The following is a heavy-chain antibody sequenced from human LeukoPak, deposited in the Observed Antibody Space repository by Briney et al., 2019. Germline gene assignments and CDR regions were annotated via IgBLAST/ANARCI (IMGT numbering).Heavy chain of an antibody. CDR2: ISYDGSNK. CDR3: AKDPPTTLHEYYFDY. CDR1: GFTFSSYG. Sequence: PGGSLRLSCAASGFTFSSYGMHWVRQAPGKGLEWVAVISYDGSNKYYADSVKGRFTISRDNSKNTLYLQMNSLRAEDTAVYYCAKDPPTTLHEYYFDYWGQGTLVTVSS. V-gene: IGHV3-30*18. D-gene: IGHD4-11*01. J-gene: IGHJ4*02.